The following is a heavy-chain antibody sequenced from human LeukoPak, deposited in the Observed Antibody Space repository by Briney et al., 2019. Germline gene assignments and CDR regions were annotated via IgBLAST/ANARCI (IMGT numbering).Heavy chain of an antibody. V-gene: IGHV3-15*01. CDR2: IKRKKDGGTA. Sequence: TPGGSLRLSCAASGFTFSDAWMSWVRQAPGKGLEWVGRIKRKKDGGTADYAAPVKGSFTISRDESKNNLHLKMNSLRIVDTDIYYCTGSRWALNDFWGQGTLVSVFS. CDR3: TGSRWALNDF. D-gene: IGHD6-13*01. J-gene: IGHJ4*02. CDR1: GFTFSDAW.